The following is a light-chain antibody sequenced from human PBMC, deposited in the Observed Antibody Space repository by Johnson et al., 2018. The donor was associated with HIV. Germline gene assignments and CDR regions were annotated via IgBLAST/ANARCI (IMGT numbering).Light chain of an antibody. CDR1: SSNIGNNY. V-gene: IGLV1-51*02. J-gene: IGLJ1*01. CDR3: GTWDSSLTSYV. Sequence: QPALTQPPSMSAAPGQRVTISCSGSSSNIGNNYVSWYQQLPGTAPKLLIYENNKRPSGIPGRFSGSKSGPSATLGITGLQTGDEADYYCGTWDSSLTSYVFGAGTKVTVL. CDR2: ENN.